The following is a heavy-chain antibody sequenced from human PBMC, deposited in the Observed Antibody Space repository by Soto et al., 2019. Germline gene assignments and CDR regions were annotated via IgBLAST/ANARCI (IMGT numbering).Heavy chain of an antibody. CDR3: ARDGSVVTRSFNWFEP. Sequence: PSETLSLTCAVSGGSISSSNWWGWVRQPPGKGLEWIGEIYHSGITNYNPSLKSRVTISVDKSKNQFSMKLSSVTAAETAVYYCARDGSVVTRSFNWFEPWGQGTMVTVSS. J-gene: IGHJ5*02. CDR2: IYHSGIT. CDR1: GGSISSSNW. D-gene: IGHD2-2*01. V-gene: IGHV4-4*02.